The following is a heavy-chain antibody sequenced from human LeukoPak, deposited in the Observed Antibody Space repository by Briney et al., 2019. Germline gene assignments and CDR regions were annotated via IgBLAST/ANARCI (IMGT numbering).Heavy chain of an antibody. J-gene: IGHJ4*02. CDR2: IHFSGST. D-gene: IGHD3-22*01. Sequence: SETLSLTCTVSGGSISSSTYYCGWIRQPPGKGLDWIGTIHFSGSTYYNPSLQSRVTISVDTSKNQFSLRLSSVTAADTALYYCARLGGYYDPPDYWGLGTLVTVSS. CDR3: ARLGGYYDPPDY. CDR1: GGSISSSTYY. V-gene: IGHV4-39*01.